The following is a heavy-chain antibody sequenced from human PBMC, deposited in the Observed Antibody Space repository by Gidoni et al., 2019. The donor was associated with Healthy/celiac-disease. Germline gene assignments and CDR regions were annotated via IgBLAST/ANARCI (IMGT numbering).Heavy chain of an antibody. CDR2: IYYSGST. J-gene: IGHJ4*02. Sequence: QVQLQESGPGLVKPSETLSLTCTVPGGSISSYYWSWIRQPPGKGLEWIGYIYYSGSTNYNPSLKSRVTISVDTSKNQFSLKLSSVTAADTAVYYCARTYCGGDCYPYYFDYWGQGTLVTVSS. CDR1: GGSISSYY. D-gene: IGHD2-21*02. V-gene: IGHV4-59*08. CDR3: ARTYCGGDCYPYYFDY.